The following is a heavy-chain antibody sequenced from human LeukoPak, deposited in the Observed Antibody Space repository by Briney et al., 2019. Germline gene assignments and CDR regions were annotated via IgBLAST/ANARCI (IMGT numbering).Heavy chain of an antibody. D-gene: IGHD4-23*01. Sequence: PSETLSLSCTASGGTISSYYRSWIRQPAGQGLEWIGRIYPSGSTNYNPSLKSRVTMSVDTSKNQCSLKLSSVTAADTAAYYCARDGKVTPSYYYYYMDVWGKGTTVTVSS. CDR1: GGTISSYY. CDR3: ARDGKVTPSYYYYYMDV. CDR2: IYPSGST. V-gene: IGHV4-4*07. J-gene: IGHJ6*03.